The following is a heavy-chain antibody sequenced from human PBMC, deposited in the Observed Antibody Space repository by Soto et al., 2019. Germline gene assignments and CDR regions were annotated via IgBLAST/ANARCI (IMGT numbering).Heavy chain of an antibody. J-gene: IGHJ6*02. V-gene: IGHV3-30*18. CDR3: AKIAVATIINDIYYYGMDV. CDR1: GFTFSSYG. CDR2: ISYDGSNK. Sequence: QVQLVESGGGVVQPGRSLRLSCAASGFTFSSYGMHWVRQAPGKGLEWVAVISYDGSNKYYADSVKGRFTISRDNSKNTLYLQMNSLRAEDTAVYYCAKIAVATIINDIYYYGMDVWGQGTTVTVSS. D-gene: IGHD5-12*01.